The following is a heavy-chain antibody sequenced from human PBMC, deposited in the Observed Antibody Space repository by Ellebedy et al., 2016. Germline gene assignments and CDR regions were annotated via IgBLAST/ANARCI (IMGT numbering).Heavy chain of an antibody. D-gene: IGHD3-16*02. Sequence: GGSLRLSCAASGFTFSSYAMHWVRQAPGKGLEWVAVISYDGSNKYYADSVKSRFTISRDNSKNTLYLQMNSLRAEDTAVYYCAGTPDSYDYVWGSYRYTSGVSYFDYWGQGTLVTVSS. CDR1: GFTFSSYA. CDR3: AGTPDSYDYVWGSYRYTSGVSYFDY. CDR2: ISYDGSNK. J-gene: IGHJ4*02. V-gene: IGHV3-30*04.